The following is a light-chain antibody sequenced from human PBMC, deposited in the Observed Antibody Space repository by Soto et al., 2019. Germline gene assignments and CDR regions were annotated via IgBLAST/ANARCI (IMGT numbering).Light chain of an antibody. CDR3: TSYTTSSTLV. CDR2: DAS. CDR1: SSDVGGYNY. V-gene: IGLV2-14*01. J-gene: IGLJ1*01. Sequence: QSALTQPASVSGSPGQSITISCTGTSSDVGGYNYVSWYQQYPGKAPKLMIYDASNRPSGVSNRFSGSKSGNTASLTISGLQAEDEADYYCTSYTTSSTLVFGTGTKLTVL.